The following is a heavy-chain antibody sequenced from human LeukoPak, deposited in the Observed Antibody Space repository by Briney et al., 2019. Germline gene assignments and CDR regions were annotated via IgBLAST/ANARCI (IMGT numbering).Heavy chain of an antibody. CDR2: INQDGSLK. Sequence: GGSLRLSCAASGFTFIGYWMSWVRQAPGKGLEWVANINQDGSLKFYVDSVRGRFTISRDNAQNTLYLQMNSLRAEDTAVYYCARGRIDYWGQGTLVTVSS. CDR1: GFTFIGYW. V-gene: IGHV3-7*01. CDR3: ARGRIDY. J-gene: IGHJ4*02.